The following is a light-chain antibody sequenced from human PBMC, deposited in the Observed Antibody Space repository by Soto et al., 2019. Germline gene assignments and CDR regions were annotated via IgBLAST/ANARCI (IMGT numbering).Light chain of an antibody. Sequence: EIVMTQSPAILSLSPGETATLSCRASQSVTTKLAWYQQRPGQPPRLLIYNPSTRATAVPARFSGGGSVTEFSLTISSLQSDDFGVYYCHQYNTWPPRFTFGPGTKVDIK. CDR3: HQYNTWPPRFT. V-gene: IGKV3-15*01. J-gene: IGKJ3*01. CDR1: QSVTTK. CDR2: NPS.